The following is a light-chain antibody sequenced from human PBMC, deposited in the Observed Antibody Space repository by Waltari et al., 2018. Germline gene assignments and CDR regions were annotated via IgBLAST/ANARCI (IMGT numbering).Light chain of an antibody. CDR2: AAS. CDR3: QQSHSAPLA. Sequence: DIQMTQSPSSLSASVGDRVTITCRASRAITNYVNWYQQRPGLAPKLLIYAASHLQGGVPTRFSGSGSGTDFTLTISSLQIEDFATYYCQQSHSAPLAFGGGTRLEI. J-gene: IGKJ4*01. V-gene: IGKV1-39*01. CDR1: RAITNY.